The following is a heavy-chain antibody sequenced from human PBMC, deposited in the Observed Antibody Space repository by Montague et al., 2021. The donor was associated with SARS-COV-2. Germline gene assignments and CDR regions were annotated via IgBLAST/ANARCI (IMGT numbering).Heavy chain of an antibody. V-gene: IGHV6-1*01. CDR3: ARAERGSCGDGNCYQYFFNY. J-gene: IGHJ4*02. D-gene: IGHD2-15*01. CDR2: TYYRSEWYS. Sequence: CAISGDSVSTNSGTWNWVRLSPSRGLEWLGRTYYRSEWYSDYSVSVKSRISINPDTSKNQFSLQQNSVIPEDTAVYYCARAERGSCGDGNCYQYFFNYWGQGTLVTVSS. CDR1: GDSVSTNSGT.